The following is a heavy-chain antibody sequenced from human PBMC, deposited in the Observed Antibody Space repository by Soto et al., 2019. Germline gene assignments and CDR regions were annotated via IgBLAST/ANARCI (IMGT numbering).Heavy chain of an antibody. D-gene: IGHD6-13*01. Sequence: HGESLKISCQGSGYSFTSYWINWVRQMPGKGLEWMGIIYPGDSDTRYSPSFQGQVTISADKSINTAYLQWRSLKASDTAVYYCARHHGSPGSYFGMDVWGRGTTVTVSS. J-gene: IGHJ6*02. V-gene: IGHV5-51*01. CDR2: IYPGDSDT. CDR3: ARHHGSPGSYFGMDV. CDR1: GYSFTSYW.